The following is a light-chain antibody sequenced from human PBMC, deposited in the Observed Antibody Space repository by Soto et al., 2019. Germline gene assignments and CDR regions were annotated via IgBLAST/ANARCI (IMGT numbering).Light chain of an antibody. V-gene: IGLV1-40*01. J-gene: IGLJ3*02. CDR2: GNS. Sequence: QSVLTQPPSVSGAPGQRVTISCTGSSSNIGAGYEVHWYQQLPGTAPKLLIYGNSNRPSGVPDRFSGAKSGTSASLAITGLQAEYEADYYCQSYDSSLSALFGGGTKLTVL. CDR3: QSYDSSLSAL. CDR1: SSNIGAGYE.